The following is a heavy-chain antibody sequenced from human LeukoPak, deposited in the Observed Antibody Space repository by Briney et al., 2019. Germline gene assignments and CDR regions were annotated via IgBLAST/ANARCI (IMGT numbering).Heavy chain of an antibody. CDR2: INPSGGTT. D-gene: IGHD3-9*01. Sequence: ASVKVSCKASGYTFTSYGISWVRQAPGQGLEWMGVINPSGGTTSYAQKLQGRVTMTRDTSTSTVYMELSSLRSEDTAVYYCARFAVHRRLIVTGQFGLDYWGQRTLVTVSS. CDR3: ARFAVHRRLIVTGQFGLDY. CDR1: GYTFTSYG. J-gene: IGHJ4*02. V-gene: IGHV1-46*01.